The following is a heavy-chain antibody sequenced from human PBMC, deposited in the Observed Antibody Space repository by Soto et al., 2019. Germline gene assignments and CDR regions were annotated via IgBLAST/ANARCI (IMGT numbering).Heavy chain of an antibody. CDR1: GFTFTSSA. CDR2: IVVGSGNT. V-gene: IGHV1-58*01. J-gene: IGHJ4*02. Sequence: ASVKVSCKASGFTFTSSAVQWVRQARGQRLEWIGWIVVGSGNTNYAQKFQERVTITRDMSTSTAYMELSSLRSEDTAVYYCAAPNYYGSGSYYNELGYWGQGTLVTVSS. D-gene: IGHD3-10*01. CDR3: AAPNYYGSGSYYNELGY.